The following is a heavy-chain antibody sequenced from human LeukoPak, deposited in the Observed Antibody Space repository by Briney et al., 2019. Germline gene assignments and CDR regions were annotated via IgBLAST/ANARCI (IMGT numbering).Heavy chain of an antibody. CDR1: GFTFSSYA. CDR3: AKDSAKKYDDY. CDR2: ISGSDGST. Sequence: GGSLRLSCAASGFTFSSYAMSWVRQAPGKGLEWVSGISGSDGSTNYADSVKGRFTISRENSRNTLYLQMNSLRAEDTAVYYCAKDSAKKYDDYWGQGTLVTVSS. J-gene: IGHJ4*02. D-gene: IGHD2/OR15-2a*01. V-gene: IGHV3-23*01.